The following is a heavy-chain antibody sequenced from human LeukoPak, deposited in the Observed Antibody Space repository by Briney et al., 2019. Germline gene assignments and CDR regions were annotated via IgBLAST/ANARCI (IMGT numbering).Heavy chain of an antibody. CDR3: ARGRLAAGTYVLSWWFDP. D-gene: IGHD6-13*01. CDR2: ISGSGDNT. V-gene: IGHV3-23*01. CDR1: GFTFSSYG. Sequence: GETLRLSCAASGFTFSSYGMTWVRQAPGKGLEWVSGISGSGDNTWYGDSVKGRFTISRDNSKKTLDLQMHSLRAEDTAVYYCARGRLAAGTYVLSWWFDPWGQGTLVTVSS. J-gene: IGHJ5*02.